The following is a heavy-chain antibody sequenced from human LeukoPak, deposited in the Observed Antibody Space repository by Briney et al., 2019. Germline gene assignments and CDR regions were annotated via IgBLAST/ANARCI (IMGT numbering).Heavy chain of an antibody. CDR2: ISAYNGNT. CDR3: ATDWEYCSSTSCPPGYFQH. J-gene: IGHJ1*01. D-gene: IGHD2-2*01. Sequence: ASVKVSCKASGYTFTSYGISWVRQAPGQGLEWMGWISAYNGNTNYAQKLQGRVTMTTDTSTSTAYMELRSLRADDTAVYYCATDWEYCSSTSCPPGYFQHWGQGTLVTVSS. V-gene: IGHV1-18*01. CDR1: GYTFTSYG.